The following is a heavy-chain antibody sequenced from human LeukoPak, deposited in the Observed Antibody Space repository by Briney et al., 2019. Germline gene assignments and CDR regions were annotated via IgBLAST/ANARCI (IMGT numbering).Heavy chain of an antibody. V-gene: IGHV4-34*01. CDR3: ARGRNRHGYNQSPYYFDY. CDR1: GGSFSGYY. D-gene: IGHD5-24*01. J-gene: IGHJ4*02. CDR2: INHSGST. Sequence: PSETLSLTCAVYGGSFSGYYWSWIRQPPGKGLEWIGEINHSGSTNYNPSLKSRVTISVDTSKNQFSLKLSSGTAADTAVYYCARGRNRHGYNQSPYYFDYWGQGTLVTVSS.